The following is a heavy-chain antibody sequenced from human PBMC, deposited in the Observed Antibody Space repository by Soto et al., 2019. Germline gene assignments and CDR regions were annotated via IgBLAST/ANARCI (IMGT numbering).Heavy chain of an antibody. J-gene: IGHJ1*01. CDR2: SIPLFGIT. Sequence: QVQLVQSGAEVKKPGSSVKVSCKASGGTFSSHGFNWVRQAPGQGLEWIGGSIPLFGITNHTQKFEDRITIIADASTTTAYIELRGLRSDETAVYYCASLWGLGLVNWGQGTLLTVSS. CDR1: GGTFSSHG. V-gene: IGHV1-69*12. CDR3: ASLWGLGLVN. D-gene: IGHD7-27*01.